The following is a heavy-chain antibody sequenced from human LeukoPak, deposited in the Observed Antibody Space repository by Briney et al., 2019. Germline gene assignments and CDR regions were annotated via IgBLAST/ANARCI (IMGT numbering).Heavy chain of an antibody. J-gene: IGHJ4*02. Sequence: PGGSLRLSCAASGFTFSSYGMHWVRQAPGKGLEWVAVIWYGGSNKYYADSVKGRFTISRDNSKNTLYLQMNSLRAEDTAVYYCAKDRGVGATGWDFDYWGQGTLVTVSS. D-gene: IGHD1-26*01. CDR2: IWYGGSNK. CDR3: AKDRGVGATGWDFDY. CDR1: GFTFSSYG. V-gene: IGHV3-30*02.